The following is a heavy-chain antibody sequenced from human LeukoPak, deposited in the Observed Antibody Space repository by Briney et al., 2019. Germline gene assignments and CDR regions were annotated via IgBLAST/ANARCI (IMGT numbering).Heavy chain of an antibody. CDR1: GFTFSSYD. Sequence: GGSLRLSCAASGFTFSSYDMHWVRQATGKGLEWVSAIGTAGDTYYPGSVKGRFTISRENAKNSLYLQMNSLRAGDTAVYYCARDGTPYGMDVWGQGTTVTVSS. J-gene: IGHJ6*02. V-gene: IGHV3-13*01. CDR3: ARDGTPYGMDV. CDR2: IGTAGDT. D-gene: IGHD1-1*01.